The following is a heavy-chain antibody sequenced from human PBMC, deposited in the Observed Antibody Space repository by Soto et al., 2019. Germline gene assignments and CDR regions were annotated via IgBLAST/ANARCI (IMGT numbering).Heavy chain of an antibody. CDR3: GRDGGPEFAFWGGPFGGGRFDP. D-gene: IGHD3-16*01. Sequence: QVQLVQSGAEVKKPGSSVNVSCKTSGGTFGNSAVAWVRQAPGQGLEWMGGIVPMFGTANYAQKFQGRLTGNPGHAARTAYSGLRRLRSDDTAGVYRGRDGGPEFAFWGGPFGGGRFDPWGPGTLVTGSS. V-gene: IGHV1-69*05. CDR1: GGTFGNSA. CDR2: IVPMFGTA. J-gene: IGHJ5*02.